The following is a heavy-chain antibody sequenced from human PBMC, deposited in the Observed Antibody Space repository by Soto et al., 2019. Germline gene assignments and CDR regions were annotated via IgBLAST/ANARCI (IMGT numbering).Heavy chain of an antibody. CDR1: GLIFSNYK. Sequence: GGSLRLSCAASGLIFSNYKMHWVRQAPGKGLVWVSRINTDGSIIDYTDSVKGRFTVSRDNAKNTLYLQMNSLRADDTAVYYCARDTDGLHYWGQGTLVTVSS. J-gene: IGHJ4*02. CDR2: INTDGSII. CDR3: ARDTDGLHY. V-gene: IGHV3-74*01.